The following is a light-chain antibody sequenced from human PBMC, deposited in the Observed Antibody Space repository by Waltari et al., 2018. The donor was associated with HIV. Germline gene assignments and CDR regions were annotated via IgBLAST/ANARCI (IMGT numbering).Light chain of an antibody. CDR1: SGQTNYA. CDR3: QTWGTGIVV. V-gene: IGLV4-69*01. J-gene: IGLJ2*01. CDR2: LSTNGRT. Sequence: QVVLTQSPSASASLGASVKLTCTLSSGQTNYAIAWHQKQQEKGTRYLMRLSTNGRTTKGDGIPDRCSGSISGAERYLTISSLQSEDEADYYCQTWGTGIVVFGGGTKLTVL.